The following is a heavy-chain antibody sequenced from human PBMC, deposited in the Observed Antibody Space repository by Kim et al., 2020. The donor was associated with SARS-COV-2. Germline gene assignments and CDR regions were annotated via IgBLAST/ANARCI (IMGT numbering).Heavy chain of an antibody. CDR1: GFTFDDYA. D-gene: IGHD5-12*01. Sequence: GGSLRLSCAASGFTFDDYAMHWVRQAPGKGLEWVSGISWNSGSIGYADSVKGRFTISRDNAKNSLYLQMNSLRAEDTALYYCAKDIYSGPRGLFDYWGQGTLVTVSS. V-gene: IGHV3-9*01. J-gene: IGHJ4*02. CDR3: AKDIYSGPRGLFDY. CDR2: ISWNSGSI.